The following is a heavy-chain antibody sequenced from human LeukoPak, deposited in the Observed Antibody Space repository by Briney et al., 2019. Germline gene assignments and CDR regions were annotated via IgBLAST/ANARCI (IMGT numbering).Heavy chain of an antibody. D-gene: IGHD3-16*01. J-gene: IGHJ4*02. CDR1: GYTFTSYG. Sequence: ASVKVSCKASGYTFTSYGISWVRQAPGQGVERMGWISAYNGNTNYAQKLQGRVTITTDTSTSTAYMELRSLRSDDTAVYYCARDRRGVRGIDYWGQGTLVTVSS. V-gene: IGHV1-18*01. CDR3: ARDRRGVRGIDY. CDR2: ISAYNGNT.